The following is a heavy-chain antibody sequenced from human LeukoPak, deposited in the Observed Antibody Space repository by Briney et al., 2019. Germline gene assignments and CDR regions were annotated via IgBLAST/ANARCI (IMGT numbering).Heavy chain of an antibody. J-gene: IGHJ4*02. CDR1: GYSFTSYW. D-gene: IGHD6-19*01. CDR3: ASQAVAGQHGDY. V-gene: IGHV5-10-1*01. CDR2: IDPSDSYT. Sequence: PGESLKISCKGSGYSFTSYWISWVRQMPGKGLEWMGRIDPSDSYTNYSPSFQGHVTISADKSISTAYLQWSSPKASDTAMYYCASQAVAGQHGDYWGQGTLVTVSS.